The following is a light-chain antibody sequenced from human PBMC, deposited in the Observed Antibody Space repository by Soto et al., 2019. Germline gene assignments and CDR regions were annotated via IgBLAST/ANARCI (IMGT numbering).Light chain of an antibody. Sequence: EVVLTQSPDTLSLSPGETATLSCRASQSLRATYVAWYQQRPGQAPRLLIYGASFRATGIPDRFTGSGSGTDFTLTISRLEPEDFAVYYCQHYNYWPPKTFGQGTKVDIK. CDR1: QSLRATY. J-gene: IGKJ1*01. CDR3: QHYNYWPPKT. CDR2: GAS. V-gene: IGKV3-20*01.